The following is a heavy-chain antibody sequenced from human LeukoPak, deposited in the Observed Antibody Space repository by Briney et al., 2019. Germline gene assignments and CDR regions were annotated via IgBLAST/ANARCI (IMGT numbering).Heavy chain of an antibody. D-gene: IGHD5-24*01. J-gene: IGHJ4*02. CDR3: ARGRDGYED. CDR1: GASISTYY. Sequence: SETLSLTCTASGASISTYYWSWIRQPPGKGLEWLGYIYYSGTTNYNPSLKSRVTLSVDTSKNQFSLKLSSVTAADTAVYYCARGRDGYEDWGQGTLVTVSS. CDR2: IYYSGTT. V-gene: IGHV4-59*01.